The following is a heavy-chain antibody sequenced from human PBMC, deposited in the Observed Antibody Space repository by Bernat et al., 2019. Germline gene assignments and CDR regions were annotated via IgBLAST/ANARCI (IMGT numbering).Heavy chain of an antibody. CDR1: GFTFSSYA. CDR3: AAGTYYYDSSGFSEPSLDY. D-gene: IGHD3-22*01. Sequence: EVQLLESGGGLVQPGGSLRLSCAASGFTFSSYAMSWVRQAPGKGLEWVSVIYSGGSTYYADSVKGRFTISRDKSKNTLYLQMNSLRAEDTAVYYCAAGTYYYDSSGFSEPSLDYWGQGTLVTVSS. J-gene: IGHJ4*02. CDR2: IYSGGST. V-gene: IGHV3-23*03.